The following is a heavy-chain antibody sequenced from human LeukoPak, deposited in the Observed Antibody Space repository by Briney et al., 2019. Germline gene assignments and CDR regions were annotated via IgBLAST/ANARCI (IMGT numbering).Heavy chain of an antibody. J-gene: IGHJ6*04. CDR1: GFTFSSYW. D-gene: IGHD3-10*02. CDR3: AELGITMIGGV. Sequence: GGSLRPSCTASGFTFSSYWMTWVRQTPEKGLEWVAQINLDGSGTNHVDSVKGRFTISRDNAKNSLYLQMNSLRAEDTAVYYCAELGITMIGGVWGKGTTVTISS. CDR2: INLDGSGT. V-gene: IGHV3-7*01.